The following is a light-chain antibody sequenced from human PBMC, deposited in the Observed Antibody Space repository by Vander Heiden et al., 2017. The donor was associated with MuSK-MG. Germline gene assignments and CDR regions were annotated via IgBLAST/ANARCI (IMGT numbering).Light chain of an antibody. J-gene: IGKJ2*01. CDR2: AAS. Sequence: DIQMTQSPSSLSASVGDRVSITCRTSQTIDTYLNWYQQKPGKAPNLLIYAASRLQSGVPSRFSGSGSGTDFTLTITRLQPEDFATYYCQQSDKAPRTFGQGTKLEIK. V-gene: IGKV1-39*01. CDR3: QQSDKAPRT. CDR1: QTIDTY.